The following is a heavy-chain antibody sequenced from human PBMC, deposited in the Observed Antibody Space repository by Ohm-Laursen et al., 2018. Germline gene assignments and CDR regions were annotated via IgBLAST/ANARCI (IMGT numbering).Heavy chain of an antibody. J-gene: IGHJ6*02. V-gene: IGHV3-30*03. CDR3: ARWVYYYYGMDV. CDR1: GFTFSSYG. CDR2: ISYDRSNK. Sequence: SLRLSCAASGFTFSSYGMHWVRQAPGKGLEWVAVISYDRSNKYYADSVKGRFTISRDNSKNTLYLQMNNLRAEDTAVYYCARWVYYYYGMDVWGQGTTVTVSS. D-gene: IGHD1-26*01.